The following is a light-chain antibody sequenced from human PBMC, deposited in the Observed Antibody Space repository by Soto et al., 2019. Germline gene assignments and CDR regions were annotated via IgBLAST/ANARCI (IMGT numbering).Light chain of an antibody. CDR2: AAS. CDR3: QQSYSTPFT. CDR1: QSISSY. J-gene: IGKJ4*01. Sequence: DIQMTQSPSSLSASVGDRVTITCRASQSISSYLNWYQQKPGKAPKLLIYAASSLQSGVPSRFSGSGSGTDFTLTISSLQPEDFATYYCQQSYSTPFTFRGVTKVEIK. V-gene: IGKV1-39*01.